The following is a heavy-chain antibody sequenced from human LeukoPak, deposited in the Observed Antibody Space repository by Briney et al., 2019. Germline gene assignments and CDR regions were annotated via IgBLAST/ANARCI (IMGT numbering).Heavy chain of an antibody. D-gene: IGHD3-10*01. CDR2: INHSGST. Sequence: SETLSLTCAVYGGSFSGYHWSWIRQPPGKGLEWIGEINHSGSTNYNPSLKSRVTISVDTSKNQFSLKLSSVTAADTAVYYCAGGQRQVGSGSYLDYWGQGTLVTVSS. CDR1: GGSFSGYH. CDR3: AGGQRQVGSGSYLDY. J-gene: IGHJ4*02. V-gene: IGHV4-34*01.